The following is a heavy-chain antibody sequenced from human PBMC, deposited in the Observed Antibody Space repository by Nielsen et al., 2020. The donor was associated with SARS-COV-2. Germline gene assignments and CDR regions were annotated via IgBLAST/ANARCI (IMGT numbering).Heavy chain of an antibody. CDR3: ARGDSTVTTYYFDY. Sequence: ASVKVSCKASGYTFTSYGISWVRQAPGQGLEWMGWISAYNGNTNYAQKLQGRVTMTTDTSTNTAYMELRSLRSDDTAVYYCARGDSTVTTYYFDYWGQGTLVTVSS. D-gene: IGHD4-17*01. J-gene: IGHJ4*02. CDR2: ISAYNGNT. V-gene: IGHV1-18*04. CDR1: GYTFTSYG.